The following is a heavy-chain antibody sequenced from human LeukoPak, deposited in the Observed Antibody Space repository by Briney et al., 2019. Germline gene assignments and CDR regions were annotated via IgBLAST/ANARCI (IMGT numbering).Heavy chain of an antibody. CDR2: IYYSGST. V-gene: IGHV4-59*01. CDR3: ARVYYGYLSYYMDV. Sequence: NPSETLSLTCTVSGGSISSYYWSWIRQPLGKGLEWIGYIYYSGSTNYNPSLKSRVTISVDTSKNQFSLKLSSVTAADTAVYYCARVYYGYLSYYMDVWGKGTTVTVSS. D-gene: IGHD3-10*01. J-gene: IGHJ6*03. CDR1: GGSISSYY.